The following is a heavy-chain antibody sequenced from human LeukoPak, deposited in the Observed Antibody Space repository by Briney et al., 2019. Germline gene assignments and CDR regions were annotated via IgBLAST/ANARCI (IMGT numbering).Heavy chain of an antibody. J-gene: IGHJ4*02. D-gene: IGHD2-15*01. CDR3: AREGIVVVVAAPDYYFDY. CDR2: IIHSGSP. Sequence: SETLSLTCAVYGGSFSGYYWSWIRQPPGKGLEWIAEIIHSGSPNYNPSLKSRVTISVDTSKNQFSLQLSSVTAADTAVYYCAREGIVVVVAAPDYYFDYWGQGTLVTVSS. CDR1: GGSFSGYY. V-gene: IGHV4-34*12.